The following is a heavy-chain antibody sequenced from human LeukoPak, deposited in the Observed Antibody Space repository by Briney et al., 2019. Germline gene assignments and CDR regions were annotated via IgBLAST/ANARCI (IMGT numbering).Heavy chain of an antibody. D-gene: IGHD5-18*01. V-gene: IGHV3-23*01. CDR2: ISGSGGST. CDR3: AKSRGTAMVRSLDL. Sequence: GGSLRLSCAACGFTFSSYAMSWVRQAPGKGLEWVSAISGSGGSTYYADSVKGRFTISRDNSKNTLYLQMNSLRAEDTAVYYCAKSRGTAMVRSLDLWGRGTLVTVSS. J-gene: IGHJ2*01. CDR1: GFTFSSYA.